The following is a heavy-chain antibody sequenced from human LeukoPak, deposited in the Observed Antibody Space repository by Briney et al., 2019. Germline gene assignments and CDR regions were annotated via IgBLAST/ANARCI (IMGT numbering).Heavy chain of an antibody. Sequence: ASVKVSCKASGYTFTSYAMNWVRQAPGQGLEWMGWINTNTGNPTYAQGFTGRFVFSLDTSVSTAYLQISSLKAEDTAVYYCASGYSYGFYYYYYYYMDVWGKGTTVTVSS. D-gene: IGHD5-18*01. CDR3: ASGYSYGFYYYYYYYMDV. V-gene: IGHV7-4-1*02. J-gene: IGHJ6*03. CDR2: INTNTGNP. CDR1: GYTFTSYA.